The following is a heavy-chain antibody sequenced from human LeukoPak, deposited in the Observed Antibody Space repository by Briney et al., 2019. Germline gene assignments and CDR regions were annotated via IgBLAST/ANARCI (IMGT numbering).Heavy chain of an antibody. D-gene: IGHD6-19*01. V-gene: IGHV4-61*01. Sequence: PSETLSLTWTVSGGSVSSESYYWGWIRQLPGKGLEWIGNIYHTGRIDNNPSLKSRVTMSLDTSKNQFSLKLTSVTAADTAVYFCARVLAVPGTPFDYWGQGTLVTVSS. J-gene: IGHJ4*02. CDR2: IYHTGRI. CDR1: GGSVSSESYY. CDR3: ARVLAVPGTPFDY.